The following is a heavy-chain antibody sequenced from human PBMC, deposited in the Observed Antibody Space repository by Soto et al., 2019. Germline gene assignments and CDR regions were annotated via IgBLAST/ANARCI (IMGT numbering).Heavy chain of an antibody. CDR3: AREGGIVGATAADY. D-gene: IGHD1-26*01. J-gene: IGHJ4*02. CDR1: GGSISSGGYY. CDR2: IYYSGST. V-gene: IGHV4-31*03. Sequence: QVQLQESGPGLVKPSQTLSLTCTVSGGSISSGGYYWSWIRQHPGKGLEWIGYIYYSGSTYYNPSLNSRVTISVDTSKNLFSLKLSSVTAADTAVYYCAREGGIVGATAADYWGQGTLVTVSS.